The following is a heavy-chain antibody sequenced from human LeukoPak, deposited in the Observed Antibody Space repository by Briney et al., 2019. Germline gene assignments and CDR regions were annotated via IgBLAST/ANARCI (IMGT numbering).Heavy chain of an antibody. CDR3: ARGTGSTGYFDY. CDR1: GFTFSSYW. D-gene: IGHD1-7*01. V-gene: IGHV3-74*01. Sequence: QPGGSLRLSCAASGFTFSSYWMHWVRQAPGNGLVWVSRINSDGSSTSYADSVKGRFTISRDNAKNTLYLQMNSLRAEDTAVYYCARGTGSTGYFDYWGQGTLVTVSS. J-gene: IGHJ4*02. CDR2: INSDGSST.